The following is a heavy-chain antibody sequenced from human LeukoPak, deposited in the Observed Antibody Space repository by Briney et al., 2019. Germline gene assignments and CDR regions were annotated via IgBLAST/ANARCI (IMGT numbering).Heavy chain of an antibody. CDR3: ARRMKLAAKGDAFDI. Sequence: SETLSLTCTVSGDSINSDYWNWIRQPPGKGLEWIGFIYYSGSTNYNPSLKSRVTILVDASRNHFSLKLNSVTAADTAVYYCARRMKLAAKGDAFDIWGQGTMVTVSS. J-gene: IGHJ3*02. V-gene: IGHV4-59*08. CDR2: IYYSGST. CDR1: GDSINSDY. D-gene: IGHD2-15*01.